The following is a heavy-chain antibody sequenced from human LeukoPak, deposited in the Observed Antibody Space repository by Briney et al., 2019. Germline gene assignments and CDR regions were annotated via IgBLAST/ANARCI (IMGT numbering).Heavy chain of an antibody. Sequence: GASLQISCQTSGSSFTNFWIAWVRQTPGKGLEWLGIISPGDSDALYNPSFQGHVTMSTDRSINTAYLQWSSLQASDTAIYYCARCGYVGSGHYYNWFDPWGQGTLVTVAS. D-gene: IGHD3-22*01. V-gene: IGHV5-51*01. CDR3: ARCGYVGSGHYYNWFDP. CDR2: ISPGDSDA. J-gene: IGHJ5*02. CDR1: GSSFTNFW.